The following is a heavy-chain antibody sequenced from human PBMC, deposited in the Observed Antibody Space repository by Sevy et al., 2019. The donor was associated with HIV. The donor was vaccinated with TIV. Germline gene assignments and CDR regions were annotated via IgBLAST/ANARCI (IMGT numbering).Heavy chain of an antibody. Sequence: SETLSLTCAVYGGSFSGYYWSWIRQPPGKGLEWIGEINYSGSTNYNPSLKSRVTISVDTSKNQFSLKLSSVTAADTAVYYCARGATVTRGAYFYYYYGMDVWGQGTTVTVSS. J-gene: IGHJ6*02. CDR1: GGSFSGYY. CDR2: INYSGST. CDR3: ARGATVTRGAYFYYYYGMDV. V-gene: IGHV4-34*01. D-gene: IGHD4-17*01.